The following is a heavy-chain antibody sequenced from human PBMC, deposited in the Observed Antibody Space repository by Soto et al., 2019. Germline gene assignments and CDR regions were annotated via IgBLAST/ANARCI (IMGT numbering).Heavy chain of an antibody. D-gene: IGHD1-20*01. CDR2: ISSSSSYI. CDR3: AREHGITGTTSY. V-gene: IGHV3-21*01. CDR1: GFTFSSYS. Sequence: EVQLVESGGGLVKPGGSLRLSCAASGFTFSSYSMNWVRQAPGKGLEWVSSISSSSSYIYYADSVKGRFTISRDNAKNSLYLQMNSLRAEDTAVYYCAREHGITGTTSYWGQGTLVTVSS. J-gene: IGHJ4*02.